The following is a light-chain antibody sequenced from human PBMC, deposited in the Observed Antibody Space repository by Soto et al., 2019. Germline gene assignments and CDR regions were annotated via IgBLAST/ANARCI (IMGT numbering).Light chain of an antibody. J-gene: IGKJ2*01. Sequence: EIVLTQSPGTLSLSPGERATLSCRASQSVSSRCLAWYQQKAGQAPRLLIYGASSRATGIPDRFSGSGSGTDFTLTIIRLEPEDFAVHYCQQYGSSPPRTFGQGTKLEIK. CDR1: QSVSSRC. CDR2: GAS. CDR3: QQYGSSPPRT. V-gene: IGKV3-20*01.